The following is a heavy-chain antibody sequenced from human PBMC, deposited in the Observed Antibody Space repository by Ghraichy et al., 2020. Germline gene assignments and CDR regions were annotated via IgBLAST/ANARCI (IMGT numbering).Heavy chain of an antibody. CDR2: IYYSGSP. Sequence: SEPLSLTCTVSGGSISNYYWSWIRQPPGKGLEWIGYIYYSGSPNYNPSLKSRVTISVDTSKNQFSLKLSSVTAADTAVYYCARGEDGYKYWGQGTLVTVSS. J-gene: IGHJ4*02. CDR3: ARGEDGYKY. D-gene: IGHD5-24*01. CDR1: GGSISNYY. V-gene: IGHV4-59*01.